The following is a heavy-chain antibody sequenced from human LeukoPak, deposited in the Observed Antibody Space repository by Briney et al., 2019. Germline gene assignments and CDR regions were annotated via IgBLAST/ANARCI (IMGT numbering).Heavy chain of an antibody. Sequence: GGSLRLSCAASGFTFSSYSMNWVRQAQGKGLEWVSSISSSSSYIYYADSVKGRFTISRDNAKNSLYLQTNSLRAEDTAVYYCATWTTVTRAGSWGQGTLVTVSS. CDR3: ATWTTVTRAGS. V-gene: IGHV3-21*01. D-gene: IGHD4-17*01. CDR1: GFTFSSYS. CDR2: ISSSSSYI. J-gene: IGHJ4*02.